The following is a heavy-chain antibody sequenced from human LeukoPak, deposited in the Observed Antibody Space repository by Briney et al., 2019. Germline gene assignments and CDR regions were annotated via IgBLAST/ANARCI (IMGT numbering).Heavy chain of an antibody. CDR1: GFIFSNAW. V-gene: IGHV3-15*01. CDR3: TLLKSGYEDY. J-gene: IGHJ4*02. CDR2: IKSKTDDGTT. Sequence: GGSLRLSGAASGFIFSNAWMSGVREPPGGVVEGFGRIKSKTDDGTTDYAAPVKGRFTISRDDSKNTLYLQMNSLKTEDTAVYYCTLLKSGYEDYWGQGTLVTASS. D-gene: IGHD5-12*01.